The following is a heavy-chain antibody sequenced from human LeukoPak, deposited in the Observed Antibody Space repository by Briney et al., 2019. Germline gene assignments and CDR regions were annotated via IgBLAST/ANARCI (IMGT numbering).Heavy chain of an antibody. J-gene: IGHJ4*02. V-gene: IGHV3-30*04. D-gene: IGHD3-22*01. CDR2: ISYDGSNE. CDR3: ASQYYYDSSGYYREHDY. Sequence: GGSLRLSCAASGFTFSNYAMHWVRQAPGKGLEWVAVISYDGSNEYYADSVKGRFTISRDNSKNTLYLQMNSLRAEDTAVYYCASQYYYDSSGYYREHDYWGQGTLVTVSS. CDR1: GFTFSNYA.